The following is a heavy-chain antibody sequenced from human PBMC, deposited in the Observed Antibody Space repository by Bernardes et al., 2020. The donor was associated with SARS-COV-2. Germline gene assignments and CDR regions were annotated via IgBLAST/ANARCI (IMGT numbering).Heavy chain of an antibody. Sequence: SETLSLTCAVYGGSFSGYYWSWIRQPPGKGLEWIGEINHSGSTNYNPSLKSRVTISVDTSKNQFSLKLSSVTAADTAVYYCARGQRSSGWKRGGRGPRYNWFDPWGQGTLVIVSS. J-gene: IGHJ5*02. V-gene: IGHV4-34*01. CDR3: ARGQRSSGWKRGGRGPRYNWFDP. CDR1: GGSFSGYY. D-gene: IGHD6-19*01. CDR2: INHSGST.